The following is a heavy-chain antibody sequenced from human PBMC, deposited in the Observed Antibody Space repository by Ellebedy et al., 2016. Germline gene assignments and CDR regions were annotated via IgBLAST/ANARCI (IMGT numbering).Heavy chain of an antibody. J-gene: IGHJ4*02. D-gene: IGHD5-18*01. CDR3: AKDGYNFDY. CDR1: GFTFSNYA. Sequence: GGSLRLSXAASGFTFSNYAVSWVRQPPGKGLEWVARISTTGDSAWYVGSVKGRFTISRDNSRSTVNLQMSSLRAEDTAVYYCAKDGYNFDYWGQGTLVTVSS. CDR2: ISTTGDSA. V-gene: IGHV3-23*01.